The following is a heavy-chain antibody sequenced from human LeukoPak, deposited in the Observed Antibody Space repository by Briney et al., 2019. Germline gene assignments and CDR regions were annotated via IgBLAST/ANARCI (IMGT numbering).Heavy chain of an antibody. CDR2: INTNTGNP. D-gene: IGHD3-3*01. CDR1: GYTFTTYT. J-gene: IGHJ6*03. Sequence: ASVKVSCKASGYTFTTYTMNWVRQAPGQGLEWMGWINTNTGNPRYAQGFTGRFVFSLDTSVSTAYLQISSLKAEDTAVYYCARDPLLRSYYYYMDVWGKGTTVTVSS. CDR3: ARDPLLRSYYYYMDV. V-gene: IGHV7-4-1*02.